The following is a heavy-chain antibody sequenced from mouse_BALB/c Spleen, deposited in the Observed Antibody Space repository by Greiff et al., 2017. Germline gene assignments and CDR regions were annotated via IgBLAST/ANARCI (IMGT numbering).Heavy chain of an antibody. CDR2: IDPENGDT. Sequence: VQLQQSGAELVRSGASVKLSCTASGFNIKDYYMHWVKPRPEQGLEWIGWIDPENGDTEYAPKFQGKATMTADTSSNTAYLQLSSRTSEDTAVYYCNAGRGYFDYWGQGTTLTVSS. J-gene: IGHJ2*01. CDR3: NAGRGYFDY. CDR1: GFNIKDYY. D-gene: IGHD3-3*01. V-gene: IGHV14-4*02.